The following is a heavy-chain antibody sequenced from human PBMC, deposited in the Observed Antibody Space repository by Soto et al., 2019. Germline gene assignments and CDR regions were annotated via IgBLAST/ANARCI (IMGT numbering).Heavy chain of an antibody. Sequence: PSETLSLTCTVSGDSISSGGYSWSWIRQHPGKGLEWIGYIYDSGSTYYNPSLQSRVTISLDTSKNQFSLKLSSVTAADTAVYYCARENYDSIRWLDHWGQGTLVTVSS. CDR2: IYDSGST. CDR1: GDSISSGGYS. CDR3: ARENYDSIRWLDH. D-gene: IGHD3-22*01. J-gene: IGHJ4*02. V-gene: IGHV4-31*03.